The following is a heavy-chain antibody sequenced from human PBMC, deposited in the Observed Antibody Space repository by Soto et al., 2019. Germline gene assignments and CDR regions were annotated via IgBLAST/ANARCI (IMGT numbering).Heavy chain of an antibody. D-gene: IGHD2-15*01. Sequence: PSETLSLTCAVYCGSFSGYYWSWIRQPPGKGLEWIGEINHSGSTNYNPSLKSRVTISVDTSKNQFSLKLSSVTAADTAVYYCARGWTVAAPRGFDPWGQGTLVTVSS. CDR3: ARGWTVAAPRGFDP. J-gene: IGHJ5*02. V-gene: IGHV4-34*01. CDR2: INHSGST. CDR1: CGSFSGYY.